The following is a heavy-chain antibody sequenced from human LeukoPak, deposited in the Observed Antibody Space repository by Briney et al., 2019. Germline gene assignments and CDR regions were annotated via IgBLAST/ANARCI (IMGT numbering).Heavy chain of an antibody. CDR3: AREGSSPIWFDP. CDR2: MNPNSGNT. J-gene: IGHJ5*02. CDR1: GYTFTSYD. D-gene: IGHD2-2*01. V-gene: IGHV1-8*01. Sequence: GASVKVSCKASGYTFTSYDINWVRQATGQGLEWMGWMNPNSGNTGYAQKFQGRVTMTRNTSISTAYMELSSLRSEDTAVYYCAREGSSPIWFDPWGQGTLVTVSS.